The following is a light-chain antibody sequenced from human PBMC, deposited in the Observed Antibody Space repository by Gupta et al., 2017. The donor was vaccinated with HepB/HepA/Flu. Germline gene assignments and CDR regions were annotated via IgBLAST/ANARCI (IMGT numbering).Light chain of an antibody. Sequence: DIQMTQSPATLSASVGDTVTITCRASQSLRKYLVWYQQKPGQAPKMLIYHTSTLQSGVSSRFSGSGSETEFSLTISSLQPEDSATYHCQHENGYPITFGGGTKIEIK. CDR2: HTS. V-gene: IGKV1-5*03. CDR3: QHENGYPIT. CDR1: QSLRKY. J-gene: IGKJ4*01.